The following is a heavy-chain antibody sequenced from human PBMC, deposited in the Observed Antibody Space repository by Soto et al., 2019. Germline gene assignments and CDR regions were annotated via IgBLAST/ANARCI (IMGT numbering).Heavy chain of an antibody. CDR1: GFTVSNYG. D-gene: IGHD5-12*01. Sequence: QVQLVESGGGVVQPGQSLRLSCAASGFTVSNYGMHWVRQAPGKGLEWVAVIWKDGNNKYYRDSVKGRFTISRDNSKNTLELQMSILRGEDTAVYYCARGEAWTDVAFDIWGQGTMVTVSS. CDR2: IWKDGNNK. V-gene: IGHV3-33*01. J-gene: IGHJ3*02. CDR3: ARGEAWTDVAFDI.